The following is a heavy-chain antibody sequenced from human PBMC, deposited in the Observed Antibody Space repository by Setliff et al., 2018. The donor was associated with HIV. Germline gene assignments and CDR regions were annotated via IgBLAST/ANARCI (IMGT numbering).Heavy chain of an antibody. CDR2: IIPGNGNT. V-gene: IGHV1-3*01. Sequence: ASVKVSCKASGYTFTSYAMHWVRQAPGQGLEWLGWIIPGNGNTKYSQKFQGRVTITRVTSASTAYMELTSLRSEDTAVYYCARPIGGKLPFRSWGQGTLVTVSS. D-gene: IGHD3-10*01. J-gene: IGHJ5*02. CDR3: ARPIGGKLPFRS. CDR1: GYTFTSYA.